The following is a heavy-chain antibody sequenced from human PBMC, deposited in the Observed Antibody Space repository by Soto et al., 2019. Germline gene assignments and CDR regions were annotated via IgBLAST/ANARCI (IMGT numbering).Heavy chain of an antibody. D-gene: IGHD2-8*01. CDR2: IIPIFGTA. V-gene: IGHV1-69*01. CDR3: ARERSMRGFAFDI. J-gene: IGHJ3*02. CDR1: GGTFXXYA. Sequence: QVQLVQSGAEVKKPGSSVKVSCKASGGTFXXYAISWVRQAPXXGXXXMGGIIPIFGTANYAQKFQGRVTITADESTSTAYMELSSLRSEDTAVYYCARERSMRGFAFDIWGQGTMVTVSS.